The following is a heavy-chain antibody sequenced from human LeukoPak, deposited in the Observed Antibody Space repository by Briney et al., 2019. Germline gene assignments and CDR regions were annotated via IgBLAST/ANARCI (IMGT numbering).Heavy chain of an antibody. CDR2: ISAYNGNT. Sequence: ASVKVSCKASGYTFSSYGISWVRQAPGQGLEWMGWISAYNGNTNYAQNLQGRVTLTTDTSTSIAYMELTSLRSDETAVYYCARADGTVIRHDFDYWRQGTLVTVSS. V-gene: IGHV1-18*01. CDR1: GYTFSSYG. J-gene: IGHJ4*02. D-gene: IGHD3-10*01. CDR3: ARADGTVIRHDFDY.